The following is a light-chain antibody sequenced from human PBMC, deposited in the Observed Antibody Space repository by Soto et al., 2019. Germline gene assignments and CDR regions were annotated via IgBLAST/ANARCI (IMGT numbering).Light chain of an antibody. Sequence: DIQMTQSPSSLSASVGDRVTITCRASQSISTYLAWYQQKPGKVPKLLIYAASTLQSGGASRFSGSGSGTDFTLNISVLQPEDVATYFCQKYNSAPLTFGGGTKVAIK. V-gene: IGKV1-27*01. J-gene: IGKJ4*01. CDR1: QSISTY. CDR2: AAS. CDR3: QKYNSAPLT.